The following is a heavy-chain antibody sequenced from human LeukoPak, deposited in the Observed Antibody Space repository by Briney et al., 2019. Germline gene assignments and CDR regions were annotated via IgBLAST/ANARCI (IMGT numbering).Heavy chain of an antibody. CDR3: ARVYFDWLSFFDY. CDR1: GGSFSGYY. D-gene: IGHD3-9*01. V-gene: IGHV4-34*01. CDR2: INHSGST. J-gene: IGHJ4*02. Sequence: SETQSLNCAVYGGSFSGYYWSWIRQPPGKGLEWIGEINHSGSTNYNPSLKSRVTISVDTSKNQFSLKLSSVTAADTAVYYCARVYFDWLSFFDYWGQGTLVTVSS.